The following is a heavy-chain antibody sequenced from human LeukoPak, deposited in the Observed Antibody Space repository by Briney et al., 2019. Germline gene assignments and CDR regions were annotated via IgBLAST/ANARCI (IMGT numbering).Heavy chain of an antibody. CDR3: AKGPLTYGIPDY. CDR2: ISGSGGST. CDR1: GFTFSSYA. Sequence: GGSLRLSCAASGFTFSSYAMSWARQAPGKGLEWVSAISGSGGSTYYADSVKGRLTISRDNSKNTLYLQMNSLRAEDTAVYYCAKGPLTYGIPDYWGQGTLVTVSS. D-gene: IGHD2-8*01. V-gene: IGHV3-23*01. J-gene: IGHJ4*02.